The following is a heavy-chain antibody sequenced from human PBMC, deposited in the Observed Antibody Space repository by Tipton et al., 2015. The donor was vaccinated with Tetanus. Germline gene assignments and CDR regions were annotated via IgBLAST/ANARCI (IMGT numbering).Heavy chain of an antibody. Sequence: SLTCAVSGGSISSSNWWSWVRQPPGKGLEWIGEIYHSGSTNYNPSLKSRVTISVDTSKNQFSLKLSSVTAADTAVYYCARGGWWSRRNYFDYWGQGTLVTVSS. CDR2: IYHSGST. D-gene: IGHD2-15*01. CDR3: ARGGWWSRRNYFDY. J-gene: IGHJ4*02. V-gene: IGHV4-4*02. CDR1: GGSISSSNW.